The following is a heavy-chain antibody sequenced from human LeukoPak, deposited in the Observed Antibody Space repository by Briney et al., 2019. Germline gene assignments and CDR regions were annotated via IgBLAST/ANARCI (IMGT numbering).Heavy chain of an antibody. CDR2: ISSSSSYI. Sequence: PGGSLRLSCAASGYTVSSNYMNWVRHAPGKGLERVSSISSSSSYIYYADSVKGRFTISRDNAKNSLYLQMNSLRAEDTAVYYRARADRYLYYDILTGYQKKPQVGGDALDIWGQGTMVTVSS. J-gene: IGHJ3*02. CDR1: GYTVSSNY. V-gene: IGHV3-21*01. CDR3: ARADRYLYYDILTGYQKKPQVGGDALDI. D-gene: IGHD3-9*01.